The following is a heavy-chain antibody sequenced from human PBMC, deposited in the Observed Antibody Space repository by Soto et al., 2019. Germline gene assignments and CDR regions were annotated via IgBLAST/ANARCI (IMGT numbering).Heavy chain of an antibody. CDR2: ISSSSSYI. CDR3: ARDLNRGGSIWDTGYYYGMDV. J-gene: IGHJ6*01. Sequence: PXGSLRLSCAASRFTFSSYSMNWVRQAPGNGLEWVSSISSSSSYIYYADSVKGRFTISRDNAKNSLYLQMNSLRAEDTAVYYCARDLNRGGSIWDTGYYYGMDVWGQGTTVTVSS. V-gene: IGHV3-21*01. CDR1: RFTFSSYS. D-gene: IGHD7-27*01.